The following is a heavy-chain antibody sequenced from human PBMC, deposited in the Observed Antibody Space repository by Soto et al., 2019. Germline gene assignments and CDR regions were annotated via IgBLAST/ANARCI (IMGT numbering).Heavy chain of an antibody. Sequence: QVQLVQSGAEVKEPGSSVKVSCQASGGTFSSYALSWVRQAPGQGLEWMGGIIPLFRTPDYAQKFQGRVTITADESTSTAYMELSSLRSEDTAIYYCARDNGRPQLGGNYYYITAVGGQATTITVSS. CDR2: IIPLFRTP. J-gene: IGHJ6*02. D-gene: IGHD3-3*02. CDR3: ARDNGRPQLGGNYYYITAV. CDR1: GGTFSSYA. V-gene: IGHV1-69*12.